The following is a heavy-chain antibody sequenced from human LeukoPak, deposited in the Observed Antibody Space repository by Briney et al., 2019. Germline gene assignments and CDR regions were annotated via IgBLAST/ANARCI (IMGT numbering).Heavy chain of an antibody. Sequence: GGSLRLSYAASGFTFSSYAISWVRQAPGKGLEWVSAISGSGGSTYYADSVKGRFTISRDNSKNTLYLQMNSLRAEDTAVYYCAKDSPYYYDSSGYSDYWGQGTLVTVSS. CDR3: AKDSPYYYDSSGYSDY. D-gene: IGHD3-22*01. J-gene: IGHJ4*02. CDR2: ISGSGGST. CDR1: GFTFSSYA. V-gene: IGHV3-23*01.